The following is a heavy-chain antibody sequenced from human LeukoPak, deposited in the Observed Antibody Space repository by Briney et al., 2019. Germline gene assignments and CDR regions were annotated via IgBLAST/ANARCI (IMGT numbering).Heavy chain of an antibody. CDR1: GFSFSSYS. V-gene: IGHV3-48*04. CDR2: ISSGSTI. J-gene: IGHJ6*02. Sequence: GGSLRLSCAASGFSFSSYSMNWVRQAPGEGLEYVSYISSGSTIYYADSVKGRFTISRDNAKNSLYLQMNSLRAEDTAVYYCARGRYYYGMDVWGQGTTVTVSS. CDR3: ARGRYYYGMDV.